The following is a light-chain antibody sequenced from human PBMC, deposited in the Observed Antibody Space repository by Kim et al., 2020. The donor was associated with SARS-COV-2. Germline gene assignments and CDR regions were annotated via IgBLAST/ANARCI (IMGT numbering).Light chain of an antibody. V-gene: IGKV1-9*01. CDR3: QQLNSFPRT. J-gene: IGKJ5*01. Sequence: GDRVTIACRASQDISNHLAWYQQKPGKAPEVLIYGASTLKPGVPSRFSGRGSGTEFTLKINNLQPEDFATYSCQQLNSFPRTFG. CDR1: QDISNH. CDR2: GAS.